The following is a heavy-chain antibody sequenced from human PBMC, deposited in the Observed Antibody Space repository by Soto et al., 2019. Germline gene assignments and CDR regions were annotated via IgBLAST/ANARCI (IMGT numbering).Heavy chain of an antibody. CDR1: GFTVSSNY. V-gene: IGHV3-66*01. CDR2: IYSGGST. CDR3: AREAEGGRGYYYYSYMDV. Sequence: GGSLRLSCAASGFTVSSNYMSWVRQAPGKGLEWVSVIYSGGSTYYADSVKGRFTISRDNSKNTLYLQMNSLRAEDTAVYYCAREAEGGRGYYYYSYMDVWGKGTTVTVSS. D-gene: IGHD1-26*01. J-gene: IGHJ6*03.